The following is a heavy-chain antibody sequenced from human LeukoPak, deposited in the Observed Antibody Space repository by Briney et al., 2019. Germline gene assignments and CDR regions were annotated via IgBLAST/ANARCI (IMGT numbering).Heavy chain of an antibody. CDR1: GFTFYNYA. D-gene: IGHD3-22*01. CDR3: ARLPTFYYDSSGYHYDY. V-gene: IGHV3-23*01. CDR2: TAGSGISK. J-gene: IGHJ4*02. Sequence: PGGSLRLSCVASGFTFYNYAMSWVRQAPGRGLEWASSTAGSGISKDYADSVKGRFTISKDKSKNTLYLQMDNLRAEDTGVYFCARLPTFYYDSSGYHYDYWGKGTLVTVSS.